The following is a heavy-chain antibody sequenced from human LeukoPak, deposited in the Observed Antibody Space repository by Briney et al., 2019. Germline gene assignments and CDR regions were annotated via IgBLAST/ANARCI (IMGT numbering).Heavy chain of an antibody. D-gene: IGHD5-18*01. V-gene: IGHV3-23*01. CDR1: GFTFNTYG. J-gene: IGHJ6*03. Sequence: PGGTLRLSCAASGFTFNTYGMSWVRQAPGKGLEWVSAISGSGGSTYYADSVKGRFTISRDNSKNTLYLQMNSLRAEDTAVYYCAKDRGYSYGRVYYYYYMDVWGKGTTVTVSS. CDR3: AKDRGYSYGRVYYYYYMDV. CDR2: ISGSGGST.